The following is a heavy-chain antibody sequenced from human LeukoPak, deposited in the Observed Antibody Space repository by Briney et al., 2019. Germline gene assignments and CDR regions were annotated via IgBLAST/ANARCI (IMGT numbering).Heavy chain of an antibody. CDR2: IYYSGST. J-gene: IGHJ4*02. Sequence: SETLSLTCTVSGASISSSSYYWGWLRQPPGKGLEWIGSIYYSGSTYYNPSLKSRVTISVDTSKNQFSLKLSCVTAADTAVYYCARDAAAHYYDSSGYPLPNFDYWGQGTLVTVSS. CDR1: GASISSSSYY. D-gene: IGHD3-22*01. CDR3: ARDAAAHYYDSSGYPLPNFDY. V-gene: IGHV4-39*07.